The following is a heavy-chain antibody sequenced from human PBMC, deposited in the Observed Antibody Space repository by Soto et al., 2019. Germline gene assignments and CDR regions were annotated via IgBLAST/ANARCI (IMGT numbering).Heavy chain of an antibody. D-gene: IGHD3-10*01. J-gene: IGHJ6*03. CDR3: VRFRGGGYYSFYYMDV. Sequence: EVQLLQSGGGLAPTGGSLRLSCVASGYIFSTTAVTWVRQAPGKGLEWVSSINDIATTTFYADSVKGRFTISRDNSKNTLYLQMNSLTVEDTAVYFCVRFRGGGYYSFYYMDVWGKGTTVAVSS. V-gene: IGHV3-23*01. CDR1: GYIFSTTA. CDR2: INDIATTT.